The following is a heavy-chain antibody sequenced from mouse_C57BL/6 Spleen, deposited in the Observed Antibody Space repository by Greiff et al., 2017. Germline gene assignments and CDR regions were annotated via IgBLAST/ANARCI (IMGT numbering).Heavy chain of an antibody. D-gene: IGHD1-1*01. CDR2: ISDGGSYT. CDR1: GFTFSSYA. CDR3: ARGNYGSSRDYYAMDY. J-gene: IGHJ4*01. V-gene: IGHV5-4*03. Sequence: EVMLVESGGGLVKPGGSLKLSCAASGFTFSSYAMSWVRQTPEKRLEWVATISDGGSYTYYPDNVKGRFTISRDNAKNNLYLQMSHLKSEDTAMYYCARGNYGSSRDYYAMDYWGQGTSVTVAS.